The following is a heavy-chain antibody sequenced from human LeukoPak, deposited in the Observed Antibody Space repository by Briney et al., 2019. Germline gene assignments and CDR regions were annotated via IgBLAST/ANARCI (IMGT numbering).Heavy chain of an antibody. CDR2: ISGDGGST. CDR1: GFTFDDYA. CDR3: AKEAPYYYDSSGYPDY. V-gene: IGHV3-43*02. D-gene: IGHD3-22*01. Sequence: GGSLRLSCAASGFTFDDYAMHWVRQAPGKGLGWVSLISGDGGSTYYADSVKGRFTISRDNSKNSLYLQMNSLRTEDTALYYCAKEAPYYYDSSGYPDYWGQGTLVTVSS. J-gene: IGHJ4*02.